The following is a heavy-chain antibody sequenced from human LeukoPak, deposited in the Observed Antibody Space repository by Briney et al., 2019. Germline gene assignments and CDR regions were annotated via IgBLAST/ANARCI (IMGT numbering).Heavy chain of an antibody. D-gene: IGHD6-6*01. Sequence: PSETLSLTCTVSGGSISSYYWSWIRQPPGKRLEWIGYIYYSGSTNYNPSLKSRVTISVDTSKNQFSLKLSSVTAADTAVYYCASLDRRFSSSPEVDYWGQGTLVTVSS. J-gene: IGHJ4*02. V-gene: IGHV4-59*01. CDR1: GGSISSYY. CDR2: IYYSGST. CDR3: ASLDRRFSSSPEVDY.